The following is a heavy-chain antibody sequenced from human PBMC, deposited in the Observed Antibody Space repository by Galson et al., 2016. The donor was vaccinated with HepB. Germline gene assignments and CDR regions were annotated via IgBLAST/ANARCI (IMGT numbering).Heavy chain of an antibody. Sequence: SLRLSCAASGFTFSSYSMNWVRQAPGKGLEWVSYISSSSSTIYYADSVKGRFTISRDNAKNSLYLQMNSLRAEDTAVYYCAKESDIYYDSRGYPDFWGQGTLVTVSS. CDR3: AKESDIYYDSRGYPDF. CDR1: GFTFSSYS. J-gene: IGHJ4*02. CDR2: ISSSSSTI. V-gene: IGHV3-48*04. D-gene: IGHD3-22*01.